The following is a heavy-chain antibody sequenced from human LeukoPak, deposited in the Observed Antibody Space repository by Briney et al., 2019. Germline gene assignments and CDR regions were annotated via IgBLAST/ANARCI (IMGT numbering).Heavy chain of an antibody. V-gene: IGHV4-39*07. D-gene: IGHD6-13*01. Sequence: PSETLSLTCTVSGGSISSSSYYWGWIRQPPGKGLEWIGSIYYSGSTYYNPSLKSRVTISVDTSKNQFSLKLSSVTAADTAVYYCARVSVAAAGTDAFDYWGQGTLVTVSS. CDR1: GGSISSSSYY. J-gene: IGHJ4*02. CDR2: IYYSGST. CDR3: ARVSVAAAGTDAFDY.